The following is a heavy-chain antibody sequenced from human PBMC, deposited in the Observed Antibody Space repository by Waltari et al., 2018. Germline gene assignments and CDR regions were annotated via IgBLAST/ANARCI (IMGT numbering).Heavy chain of an antibody. J-gene: IGHJ4*02. V-gene: IGHV3-30*18. D-gene: IGHD6-19*01. CDR1: GFTFRSYG. CDR2: ISYDGSNK. Sequence: QVQLVESGGGVVQPGRSLRLSCAASGFTFRSYGMPWVRQAPGKGLEWVAVISYDGSNKYYADSVKGRFTISRDNSKNTLYLQMNSLRAEDTAVYYCAKDLSIAVAGSIGFWGQGTLVTVSS. CDR3: AKDLSIAVAGSIGF.